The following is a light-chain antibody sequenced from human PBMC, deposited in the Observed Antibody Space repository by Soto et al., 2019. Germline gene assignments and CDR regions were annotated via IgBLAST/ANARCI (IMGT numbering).Light chain of an antibody. CDR1: QSVSSN. CDR3: QQYETFSGT. J-gene: IGKJ1*01. CDR2: GAS. Sequence: EIVVTQSPATLSVSPGERATLSCRTSQSVSSNLAWYQQKPGQAPRLLIYGASTRATGIPARFSGSGSGTEFTLTISSLQSDDFATYYCQQYETFSGTFGPGTKVEI. V-gene: IGKV3-15*01.